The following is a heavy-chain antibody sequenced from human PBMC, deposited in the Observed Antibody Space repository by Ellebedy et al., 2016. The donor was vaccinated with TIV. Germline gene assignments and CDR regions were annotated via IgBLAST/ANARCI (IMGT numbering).Heavy chain of an antibody. CDR1: GGSFSGYY. J-gene: IGHJ4*02. Sequence: MPSETLSLTCAVYGGSFSGYYWSRIRQPPGKGLEWIGEINHSGSTNYNPSLKSRVTISVDTSKNQFSLKLTSVTAADTAVYYCAREFPRGGTTGYWGQGTLVTVSS. CDR2: INHSGST. V-gene: IGHV4-34*01. CDR3: AREFPRGGTTGY. D-gene: IGHD1-7*01.